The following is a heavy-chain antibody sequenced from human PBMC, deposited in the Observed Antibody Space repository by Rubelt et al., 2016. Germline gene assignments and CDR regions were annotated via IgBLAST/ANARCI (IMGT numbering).Heavy chain of an antibody. D-gene: IGHD3-22*01. CDR2: INHSGST. Sequence: QVQLQQWGAGLLKPSETLSLTCAVYGGSFSGYYWSWIRQPPGKGLEWIGEINHSGSTNYNPSLKSRVTISVDTSKNHFSLKLSSVTAADTAVYYCARYDYDSSGAWGQGTLVTVSS. V-gene: IGHV4-34*01. J-gene: IGHJ4*02. CDR1: GGSFSGYY. CDR3: ARYDYDSSGA.